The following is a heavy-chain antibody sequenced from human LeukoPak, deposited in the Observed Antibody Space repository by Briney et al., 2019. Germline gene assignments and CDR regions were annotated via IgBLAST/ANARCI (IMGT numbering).Heavy chain of an antibody. CDR2: ISSSSSYI. V-gene: IGHV3-21*01. CDR3: AREDSCSWSYDY. CDR1: GFTFSSHS. D-gene: IGHD6-13*01. Sequence: PGGSLSLFCGASGFTFSSHSMIWVRQALGKGLEWVSSISSSSSYIYCADSVKGRFTIYRDNAKNSLSLQMNSLRAEDTAVYYCAREDSCSWSYDYWGQGTLVTVSS. J-gene: IGHJ4*02.